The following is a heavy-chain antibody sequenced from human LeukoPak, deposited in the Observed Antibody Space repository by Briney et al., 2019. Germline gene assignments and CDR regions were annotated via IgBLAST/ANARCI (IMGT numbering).Heavy chain of an antibody. CDR3: ARDNGYSSSWYGDDAFDI. CDR1: GFTFSSYS. D-gene: IGHD6-13*01. CDR2: ISSSSSTI. V-gene: IGHV3-48*01. Sequence: GGSLRLSCAASGFTFSSYSMNWVRQAPGKGLEWVSYISSSSSTIYYADSVKGRFTISRGNAKNSLYLQMNSLRAEDTAVYYCARDNGYSSSWYGDDAFDIWGQGTMVTVSS. J-gene: IGHJ3*02.